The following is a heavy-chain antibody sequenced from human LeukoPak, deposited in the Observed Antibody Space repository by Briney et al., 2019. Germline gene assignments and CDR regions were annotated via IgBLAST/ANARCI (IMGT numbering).Heavy chain of an antibody. J-gene: IGHJ4*02. CDR3: ARLWCSSNSCYFLDY. V-gene: IGHV1-8*01. CDR1: GYTFTSYD. Sequence: ASVKVSCKASGYTFTSYDINWMRQATGQGLEWMGWMSPNSGNTGYAQGFQGRVTMTRDTSINTAYMELSSLRSDDTAVYYCARLWCSSNSCYFLDYWGQGTLVTVSS. CDR2: MSPNSGNT. D-gene: IGHD2-2*01.